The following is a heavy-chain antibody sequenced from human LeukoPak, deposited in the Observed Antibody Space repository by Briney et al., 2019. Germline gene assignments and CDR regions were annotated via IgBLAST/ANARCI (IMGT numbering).Heavy chain of an antibody. CDR3: AKAYYDFWSGYYDY. CDR2: ISGSGGST. Sequence: GGSLRLSCAASGFTFSSYAMSWVRQAPGKGLEWVSAISGSGGSTYYADSVKGRFTISRDNSKNTLYLQMNSLRAEDTAVYYCAKAYYDFWSGYYDYCGHGTLVTVSS. CDR1: GFTFSSYA. J-gene: IGHJ4*01. V-gene: IGHV3-23*01. D-gene: IGHD3-3*01.